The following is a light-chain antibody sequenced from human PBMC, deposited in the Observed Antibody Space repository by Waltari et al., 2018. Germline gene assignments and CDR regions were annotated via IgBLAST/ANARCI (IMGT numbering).Light chain of an antibody. CDR2: EVR. V-gene: IGLV2-14*01. CDR1: SSDVGGSNY. Sequence: QSALTQPASVSGSPGQSLTISCTGTSSDVGGSNYVSWYQQHPGKAPKLMIYEVRNRPSGVSNRFSGSKSGNTASLTISGLQAEDEADYYCSSYTSSSTPVVFGGGTKLTVL. J-gene: IGLJ2*01. CDR3: SSYTSSSTPVV.